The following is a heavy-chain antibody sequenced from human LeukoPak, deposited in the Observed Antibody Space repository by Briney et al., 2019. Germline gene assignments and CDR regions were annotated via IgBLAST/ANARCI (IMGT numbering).Heavy chain of an antibody. CDR3: AETLGVLDAFDI. V-gene: IGHV3-23*01. CDR2: ISGKDYTT. D-gene: IGHD3-16*01. CDR1: GFSFSNYA. Sequence: GGSLRLSCAASGFSFSNYAMSWVRQAPGKGLDWVSTISGKDYTTYYPDSVKGRFSISRDNSKNTLYLQMNSLRAEDTAVYYCAETLGVLDAFDIWGQGTMVTVSS. J-gene: IGHJ3*02.